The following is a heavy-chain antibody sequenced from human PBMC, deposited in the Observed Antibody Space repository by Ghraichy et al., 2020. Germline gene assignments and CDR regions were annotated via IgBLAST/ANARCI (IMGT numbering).Heavy chain of an antibody. CDR3: ARRGDYARAFLDF. J-gene: IGHJ4*02. CDR2: IRPGGST. CDR1: GDSISTYY. V-gene: IGHV4-4*08. D-gene: IGHD4-17*01. Sequence: SETLSLTCTVSGDSISTYYWNWIRQTPGRGLEWIANIRPGGSTNYNPSLKSRVTLSVDTSLNHFSLVLKSVTAADTAVYYCARRGDYARAFLDFWGQGLLVSVSS.